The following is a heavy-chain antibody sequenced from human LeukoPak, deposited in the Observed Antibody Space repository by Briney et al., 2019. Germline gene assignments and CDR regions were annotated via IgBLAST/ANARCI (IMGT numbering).Heavy chain of an antibody. J-gene: IGHJ4*02. CDR3: ARRITMVRGVNPDWRY. V-gene: IGHV4-39*07. D-gene: IGHD3-10*01. CDR2: IYYSGST. CDR1: GGSISSSSYY. Sequence: SETLSLTCTVSGGSISSSSYYWGWIRQPPGKGLEWIGSIYYSGSTYYNPSLKSRVTISVDTSKNQFSLKLSSVTAADTAVYYCARRITMVRGVNPDWRYWGQGTLVTVSS.